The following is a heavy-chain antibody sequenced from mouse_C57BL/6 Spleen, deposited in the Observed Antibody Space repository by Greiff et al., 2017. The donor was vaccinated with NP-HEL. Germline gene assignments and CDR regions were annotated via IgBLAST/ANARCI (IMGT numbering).Heavy chain of an antibody. Sequence: EVQLVESGPGLVKPSQSLSLTCSVTGYSITSGYYWNWIRQFPGNKLEWMGYISYDGSNNYNPSLKNRISITRDTSKNQFFLKLNSVTTEDTATYYCARDYGNYFDYWGQGTTLTVSS. D-gene: IGHD2-1*01. J-gene: IGHJ2*01. CDR1: GYSITSGYY. CDR2: ISYDGSN. CDR3: ARDYGNYFDY. V-gene: IGHV3-6*01.